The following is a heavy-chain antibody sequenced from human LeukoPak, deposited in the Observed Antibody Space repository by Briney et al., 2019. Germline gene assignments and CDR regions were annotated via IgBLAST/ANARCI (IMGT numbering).Heavy chain of an antibody. CDR1: GYTFTGYY. Sequence: AASVKVSCKASGYTFTGYYMHWVRQAPGQGLEWMGWINPNSGGTNYAQKFQGRVTMTRDTSISTAFMELRRLRFDDTAVYYCAREIGSYSGYFDYWGQGTLVTVSS. V-gene: IGHV1-2*02. CDR2: INPNSGGT. CDR3: AREIGSYSGYFDY. D-gene: IGHD1-26*01. J-gene: IGHJ4*02.